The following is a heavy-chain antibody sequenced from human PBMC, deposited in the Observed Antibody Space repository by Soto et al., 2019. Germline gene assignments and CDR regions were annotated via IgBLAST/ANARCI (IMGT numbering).Heavy chain of an antibody. CDR1: GFTFCSHA. CDR2: ISRNGVST. J-gene: IGHJ4*02. V-gene: IGHV3-23*01. Sequence: GGSPRLSCTASGFTFCSHAMTWVRQDPGKGLEWVSGISRNGVSTYYTESVKGRFTISRDNSKNTLYLQMNSLRAEDTAVYYCAKDHRHWGQGTLVTVSS. CDR3: AKDHRH.